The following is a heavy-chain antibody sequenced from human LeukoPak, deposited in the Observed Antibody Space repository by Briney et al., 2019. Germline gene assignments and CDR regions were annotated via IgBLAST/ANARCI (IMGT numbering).Heavy chain of an antibody. CDR3: ARDKSNTMLVRPAGRGFDY. V-gene: IGHV3-33*01. Sequence: GRSLRLSCAASGFTFSSYGMHWVRQAPGKGLEWVAVIWYDGSNKYYADSVKGRFTISRDNSKNTLYLQMNSLRAEDTAVYYCARDKSNTMLVRPAGRGFDYWGQGTLVTVSS. J-gene: IGHJ4*02. CDR1: GFTFSSYG. CDR2: IWYDGSNK. D-gene: IGHD3-22*01.